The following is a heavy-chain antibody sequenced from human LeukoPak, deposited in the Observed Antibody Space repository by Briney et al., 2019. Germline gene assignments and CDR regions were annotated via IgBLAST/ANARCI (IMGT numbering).Heavy chain of an antibody. D-gene: IGHD2-21*01. J-gene: IGHJ4*02. CDR2: ISPNGGST. Sequence: QPGGSLRLSCAASGFTFGNYAMSWVRQAPGKGLEWVSTISPNGGSTYYADSVKGRLTISRDNSKNTLYLQVNSLSAEDTAIYYCAKRPASIQTFDYWGQGSLVTVSS. CDR1: GFTFGNYA. V-gene: IGHV3-23*01. CDR3: AKRPASIQTFDY.